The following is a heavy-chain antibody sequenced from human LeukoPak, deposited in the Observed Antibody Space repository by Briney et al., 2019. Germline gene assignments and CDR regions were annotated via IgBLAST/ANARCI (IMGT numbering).Heavy chain of an antibody. J-gene: IGHJ4*02. V-gene: IGHV3-21*01. CDR1: GFTFSSYS. CDR2: ISSSSSYI. D-gene: IGHD1-26*01. CDR3: AGYIGGGYSIDY. Sequence: GGSLRLSCAASGFTFSSYSMNWVRQAPGKGLEWVSSISSSSSYIYYADSVKGRFTISRDNAKNSLYLQMNSLRAEDTAVYYCAGYIGGGYSIDYWGQGTLVTVSS.